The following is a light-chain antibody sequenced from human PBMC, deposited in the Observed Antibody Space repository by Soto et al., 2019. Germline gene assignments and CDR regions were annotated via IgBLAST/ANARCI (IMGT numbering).Light chain of an antibody. V-gene: IGKV1-17*03. J-gene: IGKJ4*01. CDR1: QGINND. CDR3: FQQNSYPLT. Sequence: IQMTQSPSAMSASVGDRVTITCRASQGINNDLAWFQQKPGNVPKRLIYSASTLQGGVPSRFSGSGSGTEFTLTISSRQPEDCATSYCFQQNSYPLTFGGGTKVEI. CDR2: SAS.